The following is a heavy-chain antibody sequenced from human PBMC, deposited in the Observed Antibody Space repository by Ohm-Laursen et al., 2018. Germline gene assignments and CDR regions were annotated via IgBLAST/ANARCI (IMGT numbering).Heavy chain of an antibody. CDR3: ARVPVDTAITYYFDY. CDR1: GGTFSSYA. J-gene: IGHJ4*02. V-gene: IGHV1-69*01. CDR2: IIPIFGTA. D-gene: IGHD5-18*01. Sequence: SSVKVSCNASGGTFSSYAISWVRQAPGQGLEWMGGIIPIFGTANYAQKFQGRVTITADESTSTAYMELSSLRSEDTAVYYCARVPVDTAITYYFDYWGQGTLVTVSS.